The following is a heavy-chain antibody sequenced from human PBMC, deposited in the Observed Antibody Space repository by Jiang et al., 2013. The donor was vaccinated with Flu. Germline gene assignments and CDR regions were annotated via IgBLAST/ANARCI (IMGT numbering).Heavy chain of an antibody. CDR3: ARSPRHIVVVTAQFDS. CDR2: INPNTGDT. J-gene: IGHJ4*02. V-gene: IGHV1-2*02. Sequence: SGAEVKKPGASVRVSCQAFGYSFTAYYLHWVRQAPGQGPQCLGWINPNTGDTNYAQKFQGRVTMTRDTSIRTAYMDLTRLTSDDTAVYFCARSPRHIVVVTAQFDSWGQGTLVTVSS. CDR1: GYSFTAYY. D-gene: IGHD2-21*02.